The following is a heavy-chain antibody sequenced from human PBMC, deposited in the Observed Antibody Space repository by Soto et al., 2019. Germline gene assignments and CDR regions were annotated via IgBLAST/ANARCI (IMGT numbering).Heavy chain of an antibody. CDR1: GFTFDDYA. V-gene: IGHV3-23*04. CDR3: AKPLATDFDY. J-gene: IGHJ4*02. Sequence: EVQLVESGGGLVQPGRSLRLSCAASGFTFDDYAMHWVRQAPGKGLEWVSGISDSGDSTYYADSVKGRFTISRDNSRNTLFLQLSSLRAEDTAIYYCAKPLATDFDYWGQGTLVTVSP. CDR2: ISDSGDST. D-gene: IGHD5-12*01.